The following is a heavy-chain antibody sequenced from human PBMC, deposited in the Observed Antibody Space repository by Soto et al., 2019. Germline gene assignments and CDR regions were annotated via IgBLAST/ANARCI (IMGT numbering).Heavy chain of an antibody. Sequence: SETLSLTCAVYGGSFSGYYWSWIRQPPGKGQEWIGEINHSGSTNYNPSLKSRVTISVDTSKNQFSLKLSSVTAADTAVYYCARGRGEQNSPYYYDYMDVWGKGTAVTVSS. V-gene: IGHV4-34*01. D-gene: IGHD3-10*01. CDR2: INHSGST. J-gene: IGHJ6*03. CDR3: ARGRGEQNSPYYYDYMDV. CDR1: GGSFSGYY.